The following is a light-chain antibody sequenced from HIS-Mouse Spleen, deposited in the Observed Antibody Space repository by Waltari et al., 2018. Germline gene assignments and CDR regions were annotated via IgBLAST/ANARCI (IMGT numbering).Light chain of an antibody. CDR1: QSISSW. V-gene: IGKV1-5*03. CDR3: QQYNSYSPWT. Sequence: DIQITQSPSTLSASVRERVTITCRASQSISSWLAWYQQKPGKAPKLLIYKASSLESGVPSRFSGSGSGTEFTLTISSLQPDDFATYYCQQYNSYSPWTFGQGTKVEIK. CDR2: KAS. J-gene: IGKJ1*01.